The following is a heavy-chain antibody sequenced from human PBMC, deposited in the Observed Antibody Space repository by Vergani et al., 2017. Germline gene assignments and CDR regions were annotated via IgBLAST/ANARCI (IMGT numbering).Heavy chain of an antibody. J-gene: IGHJ3*02. CDR3: ASNLGYCSGGSCSQGVNHDAFDI. Sequence: QVQLVQSGAEVKKPGASVKVSCKASGYTFTSYYMHWVRQAPGQGLEWMGIMNPSGGSTSYAQKFQGRVTMTRDTSTSTVYMELSSLRSGDTSVYYCASNLGYCSGGSCSQGVNHDAFDIWGQGTMVTVSS. V-gene: IGHV1-46*01. D-gene: IGHD2-15*01. CDR2: MNPSGGST. CDR1: GYTFTSYY.